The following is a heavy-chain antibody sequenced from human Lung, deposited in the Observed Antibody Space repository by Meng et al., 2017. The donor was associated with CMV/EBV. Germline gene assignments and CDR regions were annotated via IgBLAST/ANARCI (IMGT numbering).Heavy chain of an antibody. Sequence: GGSLRLSCAASGFSFSDYYMNWIRQAPGKGLEWVSYISSTGSTIYYADSVKGRFTISRDNAKNSVYLQMNSLRAEDTAVYYCASPPLSYGMDVWGQGTTVTASS. CDR2: ISSTGSTI. J-gene: IGHJ6*02. V-gene: IGHV3-11*01. CDR3: ASPPLSYGMDV. CDR1: GFSFSDYY.